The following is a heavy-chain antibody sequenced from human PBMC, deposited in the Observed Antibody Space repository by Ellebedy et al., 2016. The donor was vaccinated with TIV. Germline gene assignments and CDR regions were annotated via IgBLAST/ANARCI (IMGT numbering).Heavy chain of an antibody. CDR3: ARSCLGCSDAFDI. D-gene: IGHD5/OR15-5a*01. V-gene: IGHV3-73*01. CDR1: GFTFSGSA. Sequence: GGSLRLXXAASGFTFSGSAMHWVRQASGKGLEWVGRIRSKANSYATAYAASVKGRFTISRDDSKNTAYLQMNSLKTEDTAVYYCARSCLGCSDAFDIWGQGTMVTVSS. J-gene: IGHJ3*02. CDR2: IRSKANSYAT.